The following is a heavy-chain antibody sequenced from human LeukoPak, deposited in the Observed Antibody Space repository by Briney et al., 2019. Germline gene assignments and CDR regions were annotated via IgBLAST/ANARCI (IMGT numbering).Heavy chain of an antibody. CDR2: ISYDGSNK. CDR1: GFTFSSYA. D-gene: IGHD5-18*01. CDR3: ARWDTAIIDY. V-gene: IGHV3-30-3*01. Sequence: GRSLRLSCAASGFTFSSYAMHWVRQAPDKGLEWVAVISYDGSNKYYADSVKGRFTISRDNSKNTLYLQMNSLRAEDTAVYYCARWDTAIIDYWGQGTLVTVSS. J-gene: IGHJ4*02.